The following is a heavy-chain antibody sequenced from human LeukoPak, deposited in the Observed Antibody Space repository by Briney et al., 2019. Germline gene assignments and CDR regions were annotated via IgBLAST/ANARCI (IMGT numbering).Heavy chain of an antibody. CDR2: IRYDGSNK. CDR3: ANDEMATISAPYY. D-gene: IGHD5-24*01. Sequence: GGSLRLSCAASGFTFSSYGMHWVRQAPGKGLEWVAFIRYDGSNKYCADSVKGRFTISRDNSKNTLYLQMNSLRAEDTAVYYCANDEMATISAPYYWGQGTLVTVSS. CDR1: GFTFSSYG. J-gene: IGHJ4*02. V-gene: IGHV3-30*02.